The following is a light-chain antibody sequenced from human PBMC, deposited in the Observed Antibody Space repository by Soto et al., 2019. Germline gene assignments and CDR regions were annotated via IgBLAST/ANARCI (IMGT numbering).Light chain of an antibody. CDR2: AAS. CDR1: QSISIY. J-gene: IGKJ1*01. CDR3: QKYNSALRT. V-gene: IGKV1-27*01. Sequence: DIQMTQSPSSLSASVGDRVTITCRASQSISIYLNWYQQKPGKAPKLLIYAASTLQSGVPSRFSGSGSGTDFTLTISSLQPEDVATYYCQKYNSALRTFGQGTKVDIK.